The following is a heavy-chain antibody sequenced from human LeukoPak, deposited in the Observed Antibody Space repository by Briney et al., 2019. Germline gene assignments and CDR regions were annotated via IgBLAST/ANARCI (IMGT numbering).Heavy chain of an antibody. V-gene: IGHV3-30*14. Sequence: GGSLRLSCAASGFTFSSYAMHWVRQAPGKGLEWVAVISYDGSNKYYADSVRGRFTISRDNSKNTLYLQMNSLRAEDTAVYHCARDLNWGQGTLVTVSS. J-gene: IGHJ4*02. CDR2: ISYDGSNK. CDR1: GFTFSSYA. CDR3: ARDLN.